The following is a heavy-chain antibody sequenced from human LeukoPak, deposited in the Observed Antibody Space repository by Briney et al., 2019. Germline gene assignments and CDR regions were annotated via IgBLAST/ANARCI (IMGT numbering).Heavy chain of an antibody. CDR2: INPDSGGT. V-gene: IGHV1-2*02. J-gene: IGHJ4*02. Sequence: ASVKVSCKASGYTFTGYYMHWVRQAPGQGLECMGWINPDSGGTNYAQKFQGRVTMTRDTSISTAYMELTRLRSDDTAVYYCAIGSYGDYVRGDYWGQGTLVTVSS. CDR1: GYTFTGYY. CDR3: AIGSYGDYVRGDY. D-gene: IGHD4-17*01.